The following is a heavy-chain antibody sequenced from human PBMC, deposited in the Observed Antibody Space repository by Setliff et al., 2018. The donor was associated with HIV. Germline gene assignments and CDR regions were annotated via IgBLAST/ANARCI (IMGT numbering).Heavy chain of an antibody. CDR2: IFNNGST. J-gene: IGHJ6*03. CDR3: ARDSANGKTANLNYLDV. Sequence: PSETLSLTCTVSGGSIISRYWSWIRQPPGKGLEWIGYIFNNGSTSYNPSLQSRVRISVDTSKNQFSLRLSSVTAADTAVYYCARDSANGKTANLNYLDVWGKGTTVTVSS. CDR1: GGSIISRY. D-gene: IGHD2-8*01. V-gene: IGHV4-59*11.